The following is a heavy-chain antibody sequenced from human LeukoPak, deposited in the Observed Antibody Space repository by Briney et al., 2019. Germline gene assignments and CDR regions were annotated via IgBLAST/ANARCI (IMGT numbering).Heavy chain of an antibody. D-gene: IGHD5-18*01. Sequence: SETLSLTCAVYGGSFSGYYWSWVRQHPGKGLEWLGEINHSGSTNYNPSLKSRVTISVDTSKNQFSLKLSSVTAADTAVYYCAREGYSYGVDYWGQGTLVTVSS. CDR1: GGSFSGYY. CDR3: AREGYSYGVDY. V-gene: IGHV4-34*01. CDR2: INHSGST. J-gene: IGHJ4*02.